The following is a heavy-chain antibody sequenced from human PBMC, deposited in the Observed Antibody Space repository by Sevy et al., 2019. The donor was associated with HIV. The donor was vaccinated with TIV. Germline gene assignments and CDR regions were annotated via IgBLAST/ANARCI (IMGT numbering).Heavy chain of an antibody. D-gene: IGHD4-17*01. V-gene: IGHV3-7*01. CDR1: GFTFIKFW. J-gene: IGHJ5*02. CDR3: ARVMGYGELGNWFDP. CDR2: IKPDGSDN. Sequence: GGSLGLSVAASGFTFIKFWLSWVRQAPGKGRGGWPNIKPDGSDNYYVGSLKGRLTISRDNAKNSLYLQMNNLGAEDTAVYYCARVMGYGELGNWFDPWGQGTLVTVSS.